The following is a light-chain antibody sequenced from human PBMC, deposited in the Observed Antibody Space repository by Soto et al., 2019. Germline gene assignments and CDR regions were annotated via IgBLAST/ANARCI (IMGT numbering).Light chain of an antibody. J-gene: IGKJ5*01. CDR2: AAS. V-gene: IGKV3D-15*01. CDR1: QSVSSN. Sequence: EIMLNKSPCTLSVSEGERATLSCRASQSVSSNLAWYQQKPGQAPRLLIYAASSRATGIPDRFSGSGSGTDFTLTISRLEPEDFAVYYCQQYNNWPPYTFGHGTLLEI. CDR3: QQYNNWPPYT.